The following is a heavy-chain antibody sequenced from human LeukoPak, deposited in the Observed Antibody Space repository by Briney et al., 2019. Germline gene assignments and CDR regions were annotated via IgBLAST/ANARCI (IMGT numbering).Heavy chain of an antibody. CDR1: GASIKNNY. CDR3: AGGTFDGPLYGTYWYFHV. V-gene: IGHV4-59*01. Sequence: SEALSLTCTVSGASIKNNYWSWIRQPPGKALEWIGYIYSNGNTNYNPSLKSRVTMSIETSKNQFSLKVPSVTAADTAVYYCAGGTFDGPLYGTYWYFHVWGRGTLVTVSS. CDR2: IYSNGNT. D-gene: IGHD1-14*01. J-gene: IGHJ2*01.